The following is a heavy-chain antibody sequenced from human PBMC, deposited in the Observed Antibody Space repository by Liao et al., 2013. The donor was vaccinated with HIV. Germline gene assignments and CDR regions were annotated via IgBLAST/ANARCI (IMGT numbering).Heavy chain of an antibody. CDR3: ARSWYSADVIRPGDLGYFDS. V-gene: IGHV4-34*01. J-gene: IGHJ4*02. CDR2: INHRGDI. Sequence: QVQLQQWGAGLLKPSETLSLTCVVSGGSLSEYSWSWIRQTPEKGLEWIGEINHRGDINYRPALERRVTISLDTSKNQFSLTLASVTAADSAMYFCARSWYSADVIRPGDLGYFDSWGQGILVTVSS. CDR1: GGSLSEYS. D-gene: IGHD4-17*01.